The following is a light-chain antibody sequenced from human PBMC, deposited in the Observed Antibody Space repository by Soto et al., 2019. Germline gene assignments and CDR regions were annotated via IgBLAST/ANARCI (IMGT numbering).Light chain of an antibody. CDR2: AAS. V-gene: IGKV1-9*01. J-gene: IGKJ3*01. CDR3: QQLNSYPSA. Sequence: IQLTQSPSSLSASVGDRVTITCRASQGISSYLAWYQQKPGKAPKLLIYAASTLQSGVPSRFSGSGSGTDFTLTIRSLQPEDFATYYCQQLNSYPSAFGPGTKVDIK. CDR1: QGISSY.